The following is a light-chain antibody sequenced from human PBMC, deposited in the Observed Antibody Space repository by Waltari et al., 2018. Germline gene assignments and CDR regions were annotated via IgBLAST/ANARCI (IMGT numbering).Light chain of an antibody. CDR3: QQYNNRPYT. J-gene: IGKJ2*01. CDR2: GAS. V-gene: IGKV3-15*01. CDR1: QTLTSN. Sequence: IVMTQSPAPLSVSPGARAPLPCRASQTLTSNLAWYQQKPGQAPRLLIYGASTRATGIPARFSGSGSGTQFTLTISSLQSEDFVVYYCQQYNNRPYTFGQGTKLEIK.